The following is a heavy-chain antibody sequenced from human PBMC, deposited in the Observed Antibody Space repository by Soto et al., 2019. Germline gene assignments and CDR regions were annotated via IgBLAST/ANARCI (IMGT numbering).Heavy chain of an antibody. D-gene: IGHD6-6*01. CDR2: INPNSGGT. V-gene: IGHV1-2*04. J-gene: IGHJ6*02. Sequence: ASVKVSCKASGYTFTGYYMHWVRQAPGQGLEWMGWINPNSGGTNYAQKFQGWVTMTRDTSISTAYMELSRLRSDDTAVYYCARGNLPGSSSPKLLYYYYGMDVWGQGTTVTVSS. CDR3: ARGNLPGSSSPKLLYYYYGMDV. CDR1: GYTFTGYY.